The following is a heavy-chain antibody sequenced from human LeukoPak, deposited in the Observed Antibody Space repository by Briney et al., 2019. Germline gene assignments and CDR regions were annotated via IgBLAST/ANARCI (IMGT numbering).Heavy chain of an antibody. V-gene: IGHV3-7*01. D-gene: IGHD3-10*01. Sequence: GGSLRLSCAASGFSIGPYWMTWARQVPGKGLEWAANINQDGSGKSYVDSVKGRFTISRDNAKNSLYLQMNGLRADDTAVYYCARTQLNGSRAPWGQGTLVTVSS. J-gene: IGHJ5*02. CDR2: INQDGSGK. CDR1: GFSIGPYW. CDR3: ARTQLNGSRAP.